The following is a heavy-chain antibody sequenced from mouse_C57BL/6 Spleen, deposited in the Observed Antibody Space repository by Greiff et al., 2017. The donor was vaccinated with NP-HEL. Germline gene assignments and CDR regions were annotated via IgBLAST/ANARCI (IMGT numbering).Heavy chain of an antibody. CDR3: ARGVDGYYEYFDV. J-gene: IGHJ1*03. Sequence: QVQLQQPGAELVRPGTSVKLSCKASGYTFTSYWMHWVKQRPGQGLEWIGVIDPSDSYTNYNQKFKGKATLTVDTSSSTAYMQLSSLTSEDSAVYYCARGVDGYYEYFDVWGTGTTVTVSS. V-gene: IGHV1-59*01. CDR2: IDPSDSYT. D-gene: IGHD2-3*01. CDR1: GYTFTSYW.